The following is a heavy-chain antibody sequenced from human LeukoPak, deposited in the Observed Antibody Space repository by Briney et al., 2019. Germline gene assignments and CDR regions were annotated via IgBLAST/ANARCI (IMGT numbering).Heavy chain of an antibody. V-gene: IGHV4-34*01. J-gene: IGHJ4*02. Sequence: SETLSLTCAAYGGSFSGYYWSWIRQPPGKGLEWIGEINHSGSTNYNPSLKSRVTISVDTSKNQFSLKLSSVTAADTAVYYCARGFWSGYSSYWGQGTLVTVSS. CDR1: GGSFSGYY. CDR2: INHSGST. D-gene: IGHD3-3*01. CDR3: ARGFWSGYSSY.